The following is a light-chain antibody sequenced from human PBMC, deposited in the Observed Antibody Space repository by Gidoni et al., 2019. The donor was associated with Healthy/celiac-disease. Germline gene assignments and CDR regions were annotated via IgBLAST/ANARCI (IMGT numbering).Light chain of an antibody. CDR2: GTS. Sequence: QYVLTHPPSASGAPGQLATISCTGSRSNIGAGYDVHWYQQLPGTAPKLLIYGTSNRPSGVPDRFSGSKSCSSASLSITGLQAEDEAYYYCQSYDSSLSGWVFGGGTKLTVL. J-gene: IGLJ3*02. CDR1: RSNIGAGYD. V-gene: IGLV1-40*01. CDR3: QSYDSSLSGWV.